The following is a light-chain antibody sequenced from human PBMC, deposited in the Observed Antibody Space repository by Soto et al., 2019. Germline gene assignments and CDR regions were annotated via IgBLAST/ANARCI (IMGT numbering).Light chain of an antibody. V-gene: IGKV1-39*01. Sequence: IHMTHSPSSLSASVEYRVTITCLASQSISSYLNWYQQKPGKAPKLLIYAASSLQSGVPSRFSGSGSGTDFTLTISSLQPEDFATYYCQQANSFPITFGQGTRLEIK. CDR3: QQANSFPIT. CDR2: AAS. CDR1: QSISSY. J-gene: IGKJ5*01.